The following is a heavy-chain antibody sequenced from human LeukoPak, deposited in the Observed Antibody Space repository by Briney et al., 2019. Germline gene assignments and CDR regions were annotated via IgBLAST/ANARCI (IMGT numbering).Heavy chain of an antibody. CDR3: AREDSGWYYFDY. V-gene: IGHV4-59*08. Sequence: PSETLSLTCTVSGGSISSYYWSWIRQPPGKGLEWIGYIYYSGSTNYNPSLKSRVTISVDTSKNQFSLKLSSVTAADTAVYCCAREDSGWYYFDYWGQGTLVTVSS. CDR1: GGSISSYY. D-gene: IGHD6-19*01. CDR2: IYYSGST. J-gene: IGHJ4*02.